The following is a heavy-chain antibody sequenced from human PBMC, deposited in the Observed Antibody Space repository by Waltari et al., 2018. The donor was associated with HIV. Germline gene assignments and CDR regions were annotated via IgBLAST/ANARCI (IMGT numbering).Heavy chain of an antibody. Sequence: EVRLVESGGGLVQPGGSLRLSCAASGFTLSSYWMHWVRQAPGKGLVWVSRIISDGSTTSYADSVKGRFTSSRDNAKNTLYLQMNSLRAEDTAVYYCAKGGANPIDFWGQGTLVTVSS. V-gene: IGHV3-74*01. CDR3: AKGGANPIDF. CDR1: GFTLSSYW. CDR2: IISDGSTT. D-gene: IGHD1-26*01. J-gene: IGHJ4*02.